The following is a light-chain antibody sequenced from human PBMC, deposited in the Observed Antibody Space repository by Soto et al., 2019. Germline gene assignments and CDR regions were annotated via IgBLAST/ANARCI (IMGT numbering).Light chain of an antibody. CDR3: KQYYSVPT. V-gene: IGKV4-1*01. Sequence: DIVMTQSPDSLAVSLGERATINCKSSQSVLYSSSKKNYLAWYQQKPGQPPTLRIYCASTRESGLPDRFSGSGSGTDFTLTISSLQAEDVAVYFCKQYYSVPTFGQGTKVQIK. CDR2: CAS. J-gene: IGKJ1*01. CDR1: QSVLYSSSKKNY.